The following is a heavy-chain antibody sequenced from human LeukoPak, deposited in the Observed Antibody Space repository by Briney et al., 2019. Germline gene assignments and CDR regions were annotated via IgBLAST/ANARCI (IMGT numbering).Heavy chain of an antibody. D-gene: IGHD3-10*01. CDR1: GGSFSGYY. CDR3: ARRRRWGSGSYGNWFDP. CDR2: INHSGST. Sequence: SETLSLTCAVYGGSFSGYYWSWIRQPPGKGLEWIGEINHSGSTNYNPSLRSRVTISVDTSKNQFSLKLSSVTAADTAVYYCARRRRWGSGSYGNWFDPWGQGTLVTVSS. J-gene: IGHJ5*02. V-gene: IGHV4-34*01.